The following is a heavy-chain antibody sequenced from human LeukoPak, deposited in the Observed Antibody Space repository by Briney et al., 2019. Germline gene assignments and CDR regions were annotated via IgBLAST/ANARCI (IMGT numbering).Heavy chain of an antibody. Sequence: GGSLRLSCTTSGFTFSSYGMHWVRQAPGKGLEWVAFMRYDGNNKYYADSVKGRYTISRDNSKNTLYPQMNSLRSEDTAMYYCAKEEGNTLGDYWGQGTMVTVSS. D-gene: IGHD7-27*01. CDR1: GFTFSSYG. CDR2: MRYDGNNK. J-gene: IGHJ4*02. CDR3: AKEEGNTLGDY. V-gene: IGHV3-30*02.